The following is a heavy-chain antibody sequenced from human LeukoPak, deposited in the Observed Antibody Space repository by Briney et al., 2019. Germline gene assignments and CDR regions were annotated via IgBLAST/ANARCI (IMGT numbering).Heavy chain of an antibody. J-gene: IGHJ3*02. CDR3: ARVFGYYDSSGYVTDAFDI. V-gene: IGHV1-18*01. Sequence: ASVKVSCKASGYTFTSYGISWVRQAPGQGLEWMGWISAYNGNTNYAQKLQGRVTMTTDTSTSTAYMELRSLRSDDTAVYYCARVFGYYDSSGYVTDAFDIWGQGTMVTVSS. CDR2: ISAYNGNT. CDR1: GYTFTSYG. D-gene: IGHD3-22*01.